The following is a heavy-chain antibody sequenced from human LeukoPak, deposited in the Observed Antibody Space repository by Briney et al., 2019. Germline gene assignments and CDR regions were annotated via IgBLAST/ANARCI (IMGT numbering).Heavy chain of an antibody. D-gene: IGHD2-21*02. CDR2: INPSGGST. J-gene: IGHJ4*02. V-gene: IGHV1-46*01. CDR1: GYTFTNYY. CDR3: AKDGSAYCGGDCYSDY. Sequence: GASVKVSCKASGYTFTNYYMHWVRQAPGQGLEWMGMINPSGGSTSYAQKFQGRVTITADESTSTAYMELSSLRAEDTAVYYCAKDGSAYCGGDCYSDYWGQGTLVTVSS.